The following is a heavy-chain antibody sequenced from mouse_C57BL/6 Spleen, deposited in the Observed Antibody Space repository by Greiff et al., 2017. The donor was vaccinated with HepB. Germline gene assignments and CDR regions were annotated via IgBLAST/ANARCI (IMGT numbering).Heavy chain of an antibody. J-gene: IGHJ2*01. CDR3: ARSGVTTVVAHFDY. CDR2: INPNNGGT. Sequence: VQLQQSGPELVKPGASVKIPCKASGYTFTDYNMDWVKQSHGKSLEWIGDINPNNGGTIYNQKFKGKATLTVDKSSSTAYMELRSLTSEDTAVYYCARSGVTTVVAHFDYWGQGTTLTVSS. D-gene: IGHD1-1*01. V-gene: IGHV1-18*01. CDR1: GYTFTDYN.